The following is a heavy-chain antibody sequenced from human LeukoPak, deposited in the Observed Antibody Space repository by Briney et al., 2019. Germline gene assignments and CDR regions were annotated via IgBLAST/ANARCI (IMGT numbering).Heavy chain of an antibody. V-gene: IGHV4-59*01. J-gene: IGHJ5*02. CDR2: IYYSGST. CDR3: AAMGDDFWSGYFNWFDP. CDR1: GGSISSYY. Sequence: SETLSLTCTVSGGSISSYYWSWIRPPPGKGLEWIGYIYYSGSTNYNPSLKSRVSISVDTSKNQFSLKLSSVTAADTAVYYCAAMGDDFWSGYFNWFDPWGQGTLVTVSS. D-gene: IGHD3-3*01.